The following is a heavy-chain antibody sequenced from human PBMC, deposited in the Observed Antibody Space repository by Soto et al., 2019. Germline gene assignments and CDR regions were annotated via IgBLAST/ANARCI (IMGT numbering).Heavy chain of an antibody. Sequence: SVKVSCKASGGTFSSYAISWVRQAPGQGLEWMGGLIPIFGTANYAQKFQGRVTITADEPTSTPYMERSSLRSEDTAVYYCARCRRGSGSDSDGMDVWGQGPTVTVSS. CDR2: LIPIFGTA. J-gene: IGHJ6*02. V-gene: IGHV1-69*13. CDR1: GGTFSSYA. D-gene: IGHD3-10*01. CDR3: ARCRRGSGSDSDGMDV.